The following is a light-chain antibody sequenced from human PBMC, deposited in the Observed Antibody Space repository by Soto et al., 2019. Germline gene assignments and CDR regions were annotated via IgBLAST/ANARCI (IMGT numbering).Light chain of an antibody. CDR1: QSVNLN. J-gene: IGKJ4*01. CDR2: GAS. V-gene: IGKV3-15*01. CDR3: QQCNNWPPLT. Sequence: EIVMTQSPATLSVSPGERATLSCRASQSVNLNLAWYQQKPGQAPRLLIYGASIRASGIPARFNGSGAGTEFTLTINSRQSEDSAVYYCQQCNNWPPLTFGGGTTVEIK.